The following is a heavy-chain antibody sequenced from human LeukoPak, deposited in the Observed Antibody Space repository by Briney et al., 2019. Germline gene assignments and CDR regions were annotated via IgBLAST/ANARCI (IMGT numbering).Heavy chain of an antibody. CDR2: ISYDGSNK. J-gene: IGHJ3*02. D-gene: IGHD2-15*01. CDR1: GFTFSSYG. Sequence: GGSLRLSSAASGFTFSSYGMHWVRQAPGKGLEWVAVISYDGSNKYYADSVKGRFTISRDNSKNTLYLQMNSLRAEDTAVYYCARPIVVVAATPPEDAFDIWGQGTMVTVSS. CDR3: ARPIVVVAATPPEDAFDI. V-gene: IGHV3-30*03.